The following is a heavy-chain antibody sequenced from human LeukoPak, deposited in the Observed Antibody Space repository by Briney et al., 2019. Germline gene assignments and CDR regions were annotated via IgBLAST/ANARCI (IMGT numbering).Heavy chain of an antibody. CDR3: AKTAMIKVIATSYPKGLNY. V-gene: IGHV3-23*01. J-gene: IGHJ4*02. Sequence: PGGSLRLSCAASGFRFSYNAMNWVRQAPGKGLERVSGISGSGDSTYYADPVRGRFTISRDNSKETVYLQMTSLRADDTAVYYCAKTAMIKVIATSYPKGLNYWGQGALVTVSS. D-gene: IGHD2-21*01. CDR2: ISGSGDST. CDR1: GFRFSYNA.